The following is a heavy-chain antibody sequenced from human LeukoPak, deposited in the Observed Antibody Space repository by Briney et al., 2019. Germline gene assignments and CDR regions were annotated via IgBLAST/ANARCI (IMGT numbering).Heavy chain of an antibody. Sequence: GASVTVSCKASGYTFTSYYMHWVRQAPGQGLEGMGIINPSGGSTSYAQKFQGRVTMTRDMSTSTVYMELSSLRSEDTAVYYCARSRRGYSYGLYWFDPWGQGTLVTVSS. V-gene: IGHV1-46*01. CDR1: GYTFTSYY. CDR3: ARSRRGYSYGLYWFDP. CDR2: INPSGGST. D-gene: IGHD5-18*01. J-gene: IGHJ5*02.